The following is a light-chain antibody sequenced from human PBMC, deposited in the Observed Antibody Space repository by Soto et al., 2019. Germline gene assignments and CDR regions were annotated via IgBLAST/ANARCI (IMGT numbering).Light chain of an antibody. Sequence: QSVLTQPASVSGSPGQTITISCTGTSSDIDGYNAVSWYQHHPGKAPKLIIYEVTHRPSGVSDRFSASKSGNTASLTISGLQAEDEADYYCNSFRVSHLYVFGTGTKVTVL. V-gene: IGLV2-14*01. CDR3: NSFRVSHLYV. CDR2: EVT. CDR1: SSDIDGYNA. J-gene: IGLJ1*01.